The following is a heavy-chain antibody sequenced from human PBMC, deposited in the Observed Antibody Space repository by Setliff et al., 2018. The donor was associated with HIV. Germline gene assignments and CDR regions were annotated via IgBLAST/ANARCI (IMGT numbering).Heavy chain of an antibody. D-gene: IGHD1-26*01. CDR1: GYTFTTYG. CDR3: ARESGSYYRDLDY. CDR2: ISTYSDET. Sequence: GASVKVSCKPSGYTFTTYGLSWVRQAPGQGLEWMGWISTYSDETSSSQNLQGRLTMTTDTSTGTAYMELRSLRSDDTAVYYCARESGSYYRDLDYWGQGTLVTVSS. V-gene: IGHV1-18*01. J-gene: IGHJ4*02.